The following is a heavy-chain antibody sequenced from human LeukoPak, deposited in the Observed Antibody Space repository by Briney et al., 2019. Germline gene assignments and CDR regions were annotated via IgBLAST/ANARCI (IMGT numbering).Heavy chain of an antibody. CDR3: ARDLGDGYNYDYFDY. Sequence: TGGSLRLSCAASGFTLSSYSMNWVRQAPGKGLEWVSSISSSSSYIYYADSVKGRFTISRDNAKNSLYLQMNSLRAEDTAVYYCARDLGDGYNYDYFDYWGQGTLVTFSS. CDR1: GFTLSSYS. CDR2: ISSSSSYI. J-gene: IGHJ4*02. V-gene: IGHV3-21*01. D-gene: IGHD5-24*01.